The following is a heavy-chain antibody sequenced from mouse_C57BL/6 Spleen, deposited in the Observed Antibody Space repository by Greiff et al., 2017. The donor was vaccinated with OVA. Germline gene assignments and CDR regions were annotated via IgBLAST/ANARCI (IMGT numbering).Heavy chain of an antibody. D-gene: IGHD1-1*01. CDR3: ARSYYGSDYYAMDY. CDR2: IWSGGST. CDR1: GFSLTSYG. Sequence: QVQLKQSGPGLVQPSQRLSITCTVSGFSLTSYGVHWVRQSPGKGLEWLGVIWSGGSTDYNAAFISRLSISKDNSKSQVFFKMNSLQADDTAIYYCARSYYGSDYYAMDYWGQGTSVTVSS. V-gene: IGHV2-2*01. J-gene: IGHJ4*01.